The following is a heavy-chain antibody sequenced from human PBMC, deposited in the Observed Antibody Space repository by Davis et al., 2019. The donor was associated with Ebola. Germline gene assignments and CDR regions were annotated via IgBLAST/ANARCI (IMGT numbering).Heavy chain of an antibody. J-gene: IGHJ6*02. CDR2: IYYSGST. CDR1: GGSISSYY. CDR3: ARGLGSSYYYYGMDV. Sequence: PSETLSLTCTVSGGSISSYYWSWIRQPPGKGLEWIGYIYYSGSTNYNPSLKSRVTISVDTSKNQFSLKLSSVTAADTAVYYCARGLGSSYYYYGMDVWGQGTTVTVSS. V-gene: IGHV4-59*12. D-gene: IGHD2-15*01.